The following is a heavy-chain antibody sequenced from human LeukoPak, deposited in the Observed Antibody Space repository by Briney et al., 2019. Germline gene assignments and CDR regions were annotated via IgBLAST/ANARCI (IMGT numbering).Heavy chain of an antibody. D-gene: IGHD2-15*01. CDR2: IYYSGST. V-gene: IGHV4-59*11. CDR3: ARGPRYCSGGNCYPNWFDP. Sequence: SETPSLTCTVSGGSINTHYWSWIRQPPGKGLEWIGYIYYSGSTNYNPSLKSRVTISEDTSKNQFSLKLSSVTAADTAVYYCARGPRYCSGGNCYPNWFDPWGQGTLVTVSS. J-gene: IGHJ5*02. CDR1: GGSINTHY.